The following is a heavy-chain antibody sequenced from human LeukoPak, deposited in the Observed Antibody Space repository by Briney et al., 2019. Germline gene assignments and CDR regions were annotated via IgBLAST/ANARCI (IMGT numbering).Heavy chain of an antibody. CDR1: GGSISGGGYY. V-gene: IGHV4-31*03. CDR3: ARLFLSAYYGNYFDY. CDR2: IYYSGST. Sequence: SQTLSLTCTVSGGSISGGGYYWSWIRQHQGKGLEWIGYIYYSGSTYYNPSLKSRVTISVDTSKNQFSLKVSSVTAADTAVYYCARLFLSAYYGNYFDYWGQGTLVTVSS. D-gene: IGHD3-3*01. J-gene: IGHJ4*02.